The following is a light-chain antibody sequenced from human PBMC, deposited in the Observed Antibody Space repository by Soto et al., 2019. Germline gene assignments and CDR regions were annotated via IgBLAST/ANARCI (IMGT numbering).Light chain of an antibody. V-gene: IGKV1-39*01. CDR1: QNISTY. CDR2: RTS. Sequence: DIQVTQSPSSLSASVGDRVTITCRPSQNISTYLHWFQQRPGKPPKLLISRTSNLESAVPSRFSGTGSGTDFTLTISNLQPDDSASYYCQHTYITISFGGGTKVDIK. CDR3: QHTYITIS. J-gene: IGKJ4*01.